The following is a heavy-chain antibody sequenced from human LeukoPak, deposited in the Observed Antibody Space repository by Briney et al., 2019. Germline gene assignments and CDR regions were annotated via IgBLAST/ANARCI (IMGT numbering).Heavy chain of an antibody. CDR1: GYRFTNYH. CDR2: IYPGDSDT. J-gene: IGHJ4*02. Sequence: GESLQISCKGSGYRFTNYHIGWVRQRPGKGLEWMGVIYPGDSDTRYRPTFKGQVTMSVDKSISTAYLQWSSLKASDTAMYYCARLISRGSDYNYIDDWGQGTLITVSS. V-gene: IGHV5-51*01. CDR3: ARLISRGSDYNYIDD. D-gene: IGHD4-17*01.